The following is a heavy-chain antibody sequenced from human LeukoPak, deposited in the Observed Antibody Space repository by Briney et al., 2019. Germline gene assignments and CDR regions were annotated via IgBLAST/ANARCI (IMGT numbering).Heavy chain of an antibody. CDR1: GFTFSSHW. J-gene: IGHJ3*02. CDR3: ARGGSGRTQDDTFDI. CDR2: INGDETST. D-gene: IGHD3-10*01. V-gene: IGHV3-74*01. Sequence: TGGSLRLSCAASGFTFSSHWMHWARQAPGKGLVWVSRINGDETSTAYADSVKGRFTISRDNAKNSLYLQMDSLRAEDTAVYSCARGGSGRTQDDTFDIWGQGTKVTVSS.